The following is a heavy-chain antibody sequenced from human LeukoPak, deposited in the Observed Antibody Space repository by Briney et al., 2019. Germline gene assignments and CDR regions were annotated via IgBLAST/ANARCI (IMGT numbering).Heavy chain of an antibody. CDR1: GFTFSRYA. CDR2: ISESGITT. J-gene: IGHJ4*02. Sequence: QSGGSLRLSCAASGFTFSRYAMSWVRQAPGKGLEWVSVISESGITTYYADSVKGRFTISRDNAEKTVYLQMNSLRVEDTAVYYCAKYFLLGAVAGTPLDSWGQGTLASVSS. V-gene: IGHV3-23*01. CDR3: AKYFLLGAVAGTPLDS. D-gene: IGHD6-19*01.